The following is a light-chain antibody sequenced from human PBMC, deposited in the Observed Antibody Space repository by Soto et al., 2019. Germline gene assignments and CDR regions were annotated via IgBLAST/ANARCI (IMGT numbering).Light chain of an antibody. J-gene: IGKJ1*01. V-gene: IGKV1-5*03. CDR2: KAS. Sequence: DIQMTQSPSTLSASVGDRVTITCRASQSISSWLAWYQQKPGKAPNLLIYKASSLESGVPSSFSGSGSGTEFTLTISSLQPDDFANYYCQQYNSYPWTFGQGTKVDIK. CDR1: QSISSW. CDR3: QQYNSYPWT.